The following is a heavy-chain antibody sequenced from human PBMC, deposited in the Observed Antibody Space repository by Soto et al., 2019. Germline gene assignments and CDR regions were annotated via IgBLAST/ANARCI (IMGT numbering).Heavy chain of an antibody. CDR3: ARDLGGPYTTNWFDP. CDR1: GGSISSGDYY. CDR2: IYYSGST. V-gene: IGHV4-30-4*01. J-gene: IGHJ5*02. Sequence: PSETLSLTCTVSGGSISSGDYYWSWIHQPPGKGLEWIGYIYYSGSTYYNPSLKSRVTISVDTSKNQFSLKLSSVTAADTAVYYCARDLGGPYTTNWFDPWGQGTLVTVSS. D-gene: IGHD1-1*01.